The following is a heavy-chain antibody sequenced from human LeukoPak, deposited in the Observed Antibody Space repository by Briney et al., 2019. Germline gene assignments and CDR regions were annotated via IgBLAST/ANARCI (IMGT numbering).Heavy chain of an antibody. J-gene: IGHJ6*02. V-gene: IGHV3-48*01. Sequence: VSYISGNSGTIYYADSVKGRFTIYRDNAKNSLYLQMNSLRAEDTAVYYCARDQQQPVRAPYYYFGMDVWGQGTTVTVSS. CDR3: ARDQQQPVRAPYYYFGMDV. D-gene: IGHD6-13*01. CDR2: ISGNSGTI.